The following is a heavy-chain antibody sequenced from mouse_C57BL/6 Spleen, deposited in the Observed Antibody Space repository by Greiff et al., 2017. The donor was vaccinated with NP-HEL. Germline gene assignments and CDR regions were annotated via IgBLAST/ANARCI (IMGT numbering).Heavy chain of an antibody. CDR2: ISSGGDYI. Sequence: EVKLMESGEGLVKPGGSLKLSCAASGFTFSSYAMSWVRQTPEKRLEWVAYISSGGDYIYYADTVKGRFTISRDNARNTLYLQMSSLKSEDTAMYYCTREDYSAWFAYWGQGTLVTVSA. J-gene: IGHJ3*01. CDR1: GFTFSSYA. V-gene: IGHV5-9-1*02. D-gene: IGHD1-1*01. CDR3: TREDYSAWFAY.